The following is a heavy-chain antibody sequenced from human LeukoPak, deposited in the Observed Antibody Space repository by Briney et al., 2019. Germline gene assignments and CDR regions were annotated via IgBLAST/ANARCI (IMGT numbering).Heavy chain of an antibody. CDR2: INEDGSYK. D-gene: IGHD3-22*01. CDR1: GFTFTSYW. Sequence: GGSLRLSCAVSGFTFTSYWMSWVRQAPGKGLEWVANINEDGSYKYHADSVKGRLTISRDNAKNSLYLQMNSLRAGDTAIYYCAKAGAYSNGYHEYPNYVDYWGQGTLVTVSS. CDR3: AKAGAYSNGYHEYPNYVDY. J-gene: IGHJ4*02. V-gene: IGHV3-7*03.